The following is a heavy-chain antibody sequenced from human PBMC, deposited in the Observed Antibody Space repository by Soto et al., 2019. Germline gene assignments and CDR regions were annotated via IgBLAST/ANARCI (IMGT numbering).Heavy chain of an antibody. Sequence: SLRLSCAASGFTFSSYWMSWVRQAPGKGLEWVANIKQDGSEKYYVDSVKGRFTISRDNAKNSLYLQMNSLRAEDTAVYYCARDLGCSSGCDAFDIWGQGIMVTVSS. CDR1: GFTFSSYW. J-gene: IGHJ3*02. CDR3: ARDLGCSSGCDAFDI. V-gene: IGHV3-7*01. CDR2: IKQDGSEK. D-gene: IGHD6-19*01.